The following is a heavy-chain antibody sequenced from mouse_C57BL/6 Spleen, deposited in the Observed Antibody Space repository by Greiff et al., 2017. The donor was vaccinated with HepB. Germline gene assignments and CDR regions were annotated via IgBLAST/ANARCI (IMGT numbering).Heavy chain of an antibody. Sequence: QVQLQQSRPELVKPGASVKISCKASGYAFSSSWMNWVKQRPGKGLEWIGRIYPGDGDTNYNGKFKGKATLTADKSSSTAYMQLSSLTSEDSAVYFCARRITTVVATGTGGFDYWGQGTTLTVSS. CDR3: ARRITTVVATGTGGFDY. D-gene: IGHD1-1*01. J-gene: IGHJ2*01. CDR1: GYAFSSSW. V-gene: IGHV1-82*01. CDR2: IYPGDGDT.